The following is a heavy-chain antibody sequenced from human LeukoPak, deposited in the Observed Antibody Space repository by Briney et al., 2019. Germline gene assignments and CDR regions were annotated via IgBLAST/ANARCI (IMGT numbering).Heavy chain of an antibody. V-gene: IGHV4-34*01. CDR3: ARGIIWELLWFDP. CDR1: GGSFSGYY. J-gene: IGHJ5*02. Sequence: PSETLSLTCAVYGGSFSGYYWSWIRQPPGKGLEWIGEINHSGSTNYNPSLKSRVTISVGTSKNQFSLKLSSVTATDTAVYYCARGIIWELLWFDPWGQGTLVTVSS. CDR2: INHSGST. D-gene: IGHD1-26*01.